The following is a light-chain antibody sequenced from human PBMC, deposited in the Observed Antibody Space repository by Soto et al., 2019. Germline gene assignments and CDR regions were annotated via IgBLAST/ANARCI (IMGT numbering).Light chain of an antibody. V-gene: IGLV2-23*01. CDR2: EAY. J-gene: IGLJ1*01. CDR3: CSNAVGSTYV. Sequence: QSVLTQPVSVSGSPGQSITISCTGTSTDVGSHKLVSWYQQYPGNAPKLIIFEAYKRPSGVSNRFSGSKSGSTASLTISGLQAEDEADYYCCSNAVGSTYVFGTGTKVTVL. CDR1: STDVGSHKL.